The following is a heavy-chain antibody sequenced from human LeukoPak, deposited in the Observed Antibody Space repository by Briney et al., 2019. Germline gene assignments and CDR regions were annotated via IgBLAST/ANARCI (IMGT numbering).Heavy chain of an antibody. CDR2: ISWNSGSI. Sequence: PGGSLRLSCEASGYTFDDYAMHWVRQAPGKGLEWVSAISWNSGSIGYADSVKGRFTISRDNSKNSLYLQMNSLRTEDTALYYCAKGHTYGLGESYLDFWGQGTLVSVSS. D-gene: IGHD5-18*01. J-gene: IGHJ4*02. CDR3: AKGHTYGLGESYLDF. CDR1: GYTFDDYA. V-gene: IGHV3-9*01.